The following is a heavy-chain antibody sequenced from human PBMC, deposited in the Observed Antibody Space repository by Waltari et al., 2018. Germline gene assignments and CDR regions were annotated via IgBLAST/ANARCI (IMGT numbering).Heavy chain of an antibody. CDR1: GGSISSYY. CDR3: AREYGAKTPYWYFDL. Sequence: QVQLQESGPGLVKPSETLSLTCTVSGGSISSYYWSWILQPPGKGLEWIGYIYYSGSPNYNPSLKSRVTISVDTSKNQFSLKLSSVTAADTAVYYCAREYGAKTPYWYFDLWGRGTLVTVSS. V-gene: IGHV4-59*01. CDR2: IYYSGSP. J-gene: IGHJ2*01. D-gene: IGHD4-17*01.